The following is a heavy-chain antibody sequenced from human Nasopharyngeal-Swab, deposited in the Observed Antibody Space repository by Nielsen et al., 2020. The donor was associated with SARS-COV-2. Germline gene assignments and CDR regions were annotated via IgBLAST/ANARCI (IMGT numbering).Heavy chain of an antibody. D-gene: IGHD2-15*01. CDR2: IYYSGST. J-gene: IGHJ6*03. V-gene: IGHV4-59*01. CDR3: ASTDCSGGSCYSHYYYYMDV. Sequence: RPAPGKGLGWIGYIYYSGSTNYNPSLKSRVTISVDTSKNQFSLKLSSVTAADTAVYYCASTDCSGGSCYSHYYYYMDVWGKGTTVTVSS.